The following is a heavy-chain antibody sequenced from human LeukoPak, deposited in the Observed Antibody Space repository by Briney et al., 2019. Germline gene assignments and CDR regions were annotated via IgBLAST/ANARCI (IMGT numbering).Heavy chain of an antibody. D-gene: IGHD5-18*01. J-gene: IGHJ4*02. Sequence: SETLSLTCTVSGASISSSSYYWGWIRQPPGKGLEWIGSIYYSGSTYYTPSLKSRVTISVDTSKNQFSLKLSSVTAADTAVYYCARHNALRGYSYGEADYWGQGTLVTVSS. CDR3: ARHNALRGYSYGEADY. V-gene: IGHV4-39*01. CDR1: GASISSSSYY. CDR2: IYYSGST.